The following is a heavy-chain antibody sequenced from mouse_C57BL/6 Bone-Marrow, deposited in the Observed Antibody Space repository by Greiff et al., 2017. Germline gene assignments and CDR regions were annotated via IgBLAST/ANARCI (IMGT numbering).Heavy chain of an antibody. CDR3: ARGNYCSSSWFAY. V-gene: IGHV5-4*01. J-gene: IGHJ3*01. CDR1: GFTFSSYA. D-gene: IGHD1-1*01. CDR2: ISDGGSYT. Sequence: EVQRVESGGGLVKPGGSLKLSCAASGFTFSSYAMSWVRQTPEKRLAWVATISDGGSYTYYPDNVKGRFTISRDNAKNNLYLQMSHLKSEDTAMYYCARGNYCSSSWFAYWGQGTLVTVSA.